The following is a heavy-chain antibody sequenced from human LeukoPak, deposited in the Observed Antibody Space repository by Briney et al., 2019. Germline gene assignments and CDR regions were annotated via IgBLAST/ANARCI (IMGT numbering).Heavy chain of an antibody. CDR3: ARAPLRQNYYDSSGYFSWFDP. CDR2: IIPIFGTA. D-gene: IGHD3-22*01. Sequence: GSSVKVSCKASGGTFSSYAISWVRQAPGQGLEWMGGIIPIFGTANYAQKFQGRVTITTDESTNTAYMELSSLRSEDTAVYYCARAPLRQNYYDSSGYFSWFDPWGQGTLVTVSS. CDR1: GGTFSSYA. V-gene: IGHV1-69*05. J-gene: IGHJ5*02.